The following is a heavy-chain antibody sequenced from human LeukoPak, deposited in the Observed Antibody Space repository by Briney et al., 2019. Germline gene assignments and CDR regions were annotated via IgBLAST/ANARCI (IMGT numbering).Heavy chain of an antibody. Sequence: GGSLRLSCAASGFTFSSYWMSWVRQAPGKGLEWVANIKQDGSEKYYVDSVKGRFTISRDNAKNSLYLQMNSLRAEDTAVYYCARDQNFWSGYPFDYWGQGTLVTVSS. CDR2: IKQDGSEK. D-gene: IGHD3-3*01. J-gene: IGHJ4*02. V-gene: IGHV3-7*01. CDR1: GFTFSSYW. CDR3: ARDQNFWSGYPFDY.